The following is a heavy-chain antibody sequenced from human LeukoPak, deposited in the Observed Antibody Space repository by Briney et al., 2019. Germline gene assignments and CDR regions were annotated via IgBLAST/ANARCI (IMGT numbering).Heavy chain of an antibody. CDR2: IIPILGIA. J-gene: IGHJ6*02. D-gene: IGHD6-6*01. CDR3: ARGINSSSSYYYYGMDV. Sequence: SVKVSCKASGGTFSSYAISWVRQAPGQGLGWMGRIIPILGIANYAQKFQGRVTITADKSTSTAYMELSSLRSEDTAVYYCARGINSSSSYYYYGMDVWGQGTTVTVSS. CDR1: GGTFSSYA. V-gene: IGHV1-69*04.